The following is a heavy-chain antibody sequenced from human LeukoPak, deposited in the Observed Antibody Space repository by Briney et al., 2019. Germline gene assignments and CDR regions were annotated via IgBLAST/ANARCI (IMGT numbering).Heavy chain of an antibody. V-gene: IGHV1-18*01. CDR2: ISAYNGNT. D-gene: IGHD1-26*01. Sequence: GASVKVSCKASGYTFTSYGISWVRQAPGQGLEWIGWISAYNGNTNYAQKLQGRVTMTTDTSTSTAYMELRSLRSDDTAVYYCARDIEVGATNWFDPWGQGTLVTVSS. J-gene: IGHJ5*02. CDR3: ARDIEVGATNWFDP. CDR1: GYTFTSYG.